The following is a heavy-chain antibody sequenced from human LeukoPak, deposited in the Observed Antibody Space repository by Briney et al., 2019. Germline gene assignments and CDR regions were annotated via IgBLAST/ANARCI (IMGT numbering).Heavy chain of an antibody. CDR3: AIYDSSGYCNY. CDR1: GFTVSSND. Sequence: GGSLRLSCAASGFTVSSNDMSWVRQAPGKGLEWVSVIYSGGRTFYADSVKGRFTISRDNSKNTLYLQMNSLRAEDTAVYYCAIYDSSGYCNYWGQGTLVTVSS. J-gene: IGHJ4*02. D-gene: IGHD3-22*01. V-gene: IGHV3-53*01. CDR2: IYSGGRT.